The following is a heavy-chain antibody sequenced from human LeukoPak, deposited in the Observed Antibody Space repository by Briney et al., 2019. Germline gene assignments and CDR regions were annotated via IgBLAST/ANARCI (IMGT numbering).Heavy chain of an antibody. CDR1: GFTFSSSW. D-gene: IGHD2-2*01. Sequence: GGSLRLSCAASGFTFSSSWMSWVRQAPGKGLEWVAYINQDGTEKYYVDSVKGRFTISRDNAKNSLYLQMNSLRAEDTAVYYCARGGKDKYCSSMTCPFFDYWGQGTLVTVSS. J-gene: IGHJ4*02. CDR2: INQDGTEK. CDR3: ARGGKDKYCSSMTCPFFDY. V-gene: IGHV3-7*01.